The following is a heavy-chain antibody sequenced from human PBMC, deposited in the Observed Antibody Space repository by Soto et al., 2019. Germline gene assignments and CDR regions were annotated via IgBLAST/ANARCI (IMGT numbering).Heavy chain of an antibody. Sequence: GGSLRLSXAASGFTFSSYRMSWVRQAPGKGLEWVANIKQDGSEKYYVDSVKGRFTISRDNAKNSLYLQMNSLRAEDTAVYYCARDALRITMVPGAFDIWGQGTMVTVSS. CDR3: ARDALRITMVPGAFDI. D-gene: IGHD3-10*01. CDR2: IKQDGSEK. J-gene: IGHJ3*02. CDR1: GFTFSSYR. V-gene: IGHV3-7*03.